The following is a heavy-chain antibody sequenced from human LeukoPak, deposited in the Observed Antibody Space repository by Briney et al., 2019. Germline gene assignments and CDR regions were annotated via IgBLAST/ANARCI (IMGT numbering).Heavy chain of an antibody. D-gene: IGHD6-19*01. CDR3: AKDMGVAVAGTGEGFDY. J-gene: IGHJ4*02. CDR2: ISWNSGSI. V-gene: IGHV3-9*01. Sequence: PGGSLRLSCAASGFTFDDYAMHWVRQAPGKGLEWVSGISWNSGSIGYADSVKGRFTISRDNAKNSLYLQMNSLRAEDTALYYCAKDMGVAVAGTGEGFDYWGQGTLVTVSS. CDR1: GFTFDDYA.